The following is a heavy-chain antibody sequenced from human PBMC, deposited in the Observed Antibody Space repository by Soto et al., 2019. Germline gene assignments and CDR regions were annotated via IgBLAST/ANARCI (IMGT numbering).Heavy chain of an antibody. CDR2: LVVGTGNT. D-gene: IGHD2-15*01. CDR1: GFTFRSSA. CDR3: ATGAYCSGGSCSDYYYYYGMDL. V-gene: IGHV1-58*01. J-gene: IGHJ6*02. Sequence: SVKVSCKTSGFTFRSSAVQWVRQARGQRLEWIGWLVVGTGNTNYAQKFQQRVTISSDRSTNTVSMELSSLTSEDTAVYYCATGAYCSGGSCSDYYYYYGMDLWGQGTTVTVSS.